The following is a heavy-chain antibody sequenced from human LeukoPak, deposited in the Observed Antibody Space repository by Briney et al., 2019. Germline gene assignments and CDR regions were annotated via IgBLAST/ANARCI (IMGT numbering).Heavy chain of an antibody. D-gene: IGHD5-18*01. V-gene: IGHV4-61*09. CDR2: VYSTGNT. J-gene: IGHJ4*02. Sequence: PSETLSLTCTVSAVSISSGNFYWSWIRQSAGKGLEWIGHVYSTGNTKYNPSLKSRVTISADTSKNQFSLKLSSVTAADTAVYYCARELISGKSYGYPHFDYWGQGTLVTVSS. CDR3: ARELISGKSYGYPHFDY. CDR1: AVSISSGNFY.